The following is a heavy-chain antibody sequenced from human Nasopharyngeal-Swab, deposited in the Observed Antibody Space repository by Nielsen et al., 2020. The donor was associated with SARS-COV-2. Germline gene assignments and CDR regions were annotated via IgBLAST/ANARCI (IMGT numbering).Heavy chain of an antibody. J-gene: IGHJ4*02. CDR3: ARTGSDCSSTSCYFDF. Sequence: SETLSLTCAVYGGSFSGYYWNWIRQLPGRGLEWIGEINHSGSTNYNPSLKSRVTISIDTSKNQFSLKLSSVTAADTAVYYCARTGSDCSSTSCYFDFWGQGTLVTVSS. D-gene: IGHD2-2*01. CDR2: INHSGST. CDR1: GGSFSGYY. V-gene: IGHV4-34*01.